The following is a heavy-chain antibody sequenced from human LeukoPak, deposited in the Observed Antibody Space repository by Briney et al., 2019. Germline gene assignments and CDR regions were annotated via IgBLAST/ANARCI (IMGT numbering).Heavy chain of an antibody. Sequence: SVNVSCKASGGTFSSYAISWVRQAPGQGLEWMGGIIPIFGTANYAQKFQGRVTITADESTSTAYMELSSLRSEDTAVYYCARVGIFGELLYPSHYYYYGMDVWGQGTTVTVSS. D-gene: IGHD3-10*01. CDR1: GGTFSSYA. V-gene: IGHV1-69*13. CDR2: IIPIFGTA. CDR3: ARVGIFGELLYPSHYYYYGMDV. J-gene: IGHJ6*02.